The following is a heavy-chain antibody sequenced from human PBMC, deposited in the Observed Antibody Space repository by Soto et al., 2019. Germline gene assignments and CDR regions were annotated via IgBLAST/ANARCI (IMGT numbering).Heavy chain of an antibody. D-gene: IGHD2-2*01. CDR3: AKSQRCSSTSCYAPLDY. CDR1: GFTFSSYA. J-gene: IGHJ4*02. V-gene: IGHV3-23*01. CDR2: ISGSGGST. Sequence: GGSLRLSCAASGFTFSSYAMSWVGQAPGKGLEWVSAISGSGGSTYYADSVKGRFTISRDNSKNTLYLQMNSLRAEDTAVYYCAKSQRCSSTSCYAPLDYWGQGTLVTVSS.